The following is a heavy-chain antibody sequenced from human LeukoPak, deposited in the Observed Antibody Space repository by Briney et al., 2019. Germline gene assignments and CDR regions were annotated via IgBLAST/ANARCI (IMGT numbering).Heavy chain of an antibody. D-gene: IGHD6-19*01. CDR3: ARAVVGQWLPRVGAFDI. J-gene: IGHJ3*02. V-gene: IGHV1-46*01. CDR1: GYTFTSYY. Sequence: ASVKVSCKASGYTFTSYYMHWVRQAPGQGLEWMGIINPSGGSTSYAQKFQGRVTVTRDTSTSTVYMELSSLRSEDTAAYYCARAVVGQWLPRVGAFDIWGQGTMVTVSS. CDR2: INPSGGST.